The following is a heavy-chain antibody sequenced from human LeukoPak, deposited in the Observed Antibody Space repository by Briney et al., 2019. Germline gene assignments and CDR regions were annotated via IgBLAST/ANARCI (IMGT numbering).Heavy chain of an antibody. Sequence: PSETLSLTCAVYGGSFSGYYWSWIRQPPGKGLEWIGEINHSGSTNYNPSLKSRVTISVDTSKNQFSLKLSSVTAADTAVYYCARGHPDYVWGSYRQTYFDYWGQGTLVTVSS. CDR3: ARGHPDYVWGSYRQTYFDY. J-gene: IGHJ4*02. CDR2: INHSGST. CDR1: GGSFSGYY. D-gene: IGHD3-16*02. V-gene: IGHV4-34*01.